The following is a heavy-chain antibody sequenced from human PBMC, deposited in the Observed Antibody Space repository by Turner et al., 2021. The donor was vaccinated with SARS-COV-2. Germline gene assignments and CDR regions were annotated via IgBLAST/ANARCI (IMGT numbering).Heavy chain of an antibody. J-gene: IGHJ6*02. Sequence: QLQLQESGPGLVKPSETLSLTCTVSGGSISSSSYYWGWIRQPPGKGLEWIGSIYYSGSTYYNPSLKSRVTISVDTSKNQFSLKLRSVTAADTAVYYCAGEVVVLTTTHYGMDVWGQGTTVTVSS. CDR2: IYYSGST. V-gene: IGHV4-39*01. CDR3: AGEVVVLTTTHYGMDV. D-gene: IGHD1-26*01. CDR1: GGSISSSSYY.